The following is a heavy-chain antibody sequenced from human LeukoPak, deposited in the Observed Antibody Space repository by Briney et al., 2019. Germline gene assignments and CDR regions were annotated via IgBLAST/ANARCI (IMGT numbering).Heavy chain of an antibody. V-gene: IGHV1-69*05. CDR1: GGTFSSYA. CDR2: IIPIFGTA. Sequence: SVKVSCKASGGTFSSYAISWVRQAPGQGLEWMGGIIPIFGTASYAQKFQGRVTITRNTSISTAYMELSSLRSEDTAVYYCAILLRDYAYAFDIWGQGTMVTVSS. D-gene: IGHD3-22*01. CDR3: AILLRDYAYAFDI. J-gene: IGHJ3*02.